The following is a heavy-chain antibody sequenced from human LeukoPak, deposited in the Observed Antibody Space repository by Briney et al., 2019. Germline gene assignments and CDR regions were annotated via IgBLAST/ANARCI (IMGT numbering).Heavy chain of an antibody. CDR3: AKERIQLWYDY. J-gene: IGHJ4*02. V-gene: IGHV3-23*01. CDR2: ISGSGGST. CDR1: GFTFGDHA. Sequence: PGRSLRLSCTASGFTFGDHAMSWVRQAPGKGLEWVSAISGSGGSTYYADSVKGRFTISRDNSKNTLYLQMNSLRAEDTAVYYCAKERIQLWYDYWGQGTLVTVSS. D-gene: IGHD5-18*01.